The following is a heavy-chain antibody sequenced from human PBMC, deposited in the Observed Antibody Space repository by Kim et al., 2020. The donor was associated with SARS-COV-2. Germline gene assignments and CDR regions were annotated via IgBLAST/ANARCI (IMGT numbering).Heavy chain of an antibody. V-gene: IGHV3-33*01. CDR1: GFSFSNYG. CDR2: IWYDGSNR. J-gene: IGHJ6*01. Sequence: GGSLRLSCAPSGFSFSNYGMHWVRQAPGKGLEWVAVIWYDGSNRYYADSVKGRFTISRDNSRNTLYLQMNSLRAEDTALYYCARDTKVATAGTPYYGLDV. D-gene: IGHD6-13*01. CDR3: ARDTKVATAGTPYYGLDV.